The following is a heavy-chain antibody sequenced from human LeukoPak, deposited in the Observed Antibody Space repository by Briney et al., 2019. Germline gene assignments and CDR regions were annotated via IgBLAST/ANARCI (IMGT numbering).Heavy chain of an antibody. V-gene: IGHV3-33*01. CDR3: AREGDYGSPLDV. CDR1: GFTFSSYG. J-gene: IGHJ6*02. Sequence: GETLGLSCAASGFTFSSYGMHWIRQAPGKGLEWVAVIWYDGSNKYYADSVKGRFTISRDNSKNTLYLQMNSLRAEDTAVYYCAREGDYGSPLDVWGQGTTVTVSS. D-gene: IGHD3-10*01. CDR2: IWYDGSNK.